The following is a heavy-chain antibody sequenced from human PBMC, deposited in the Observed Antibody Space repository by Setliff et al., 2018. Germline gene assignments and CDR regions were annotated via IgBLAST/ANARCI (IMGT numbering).Heavy chain of an antibody. Sequence: QPGGSLRLSCAASGFTFSRYGMHWVRQPPGKGLEWVAVIYYDGSNTHYTDSVEGRFTISRDNSKNTLYLQMNNLRAEDTALYYCVRGEMFSTSPRADWGQGTQVTVSS. CDR2: IYYDGSNT. CDR3: VRGEMFSTSPRAD. J-gene: IGHJ4*02. CDR1: GFTFSRYG. D-gene: IGHD2-2*01. V-gene: IGHV3-33*01.